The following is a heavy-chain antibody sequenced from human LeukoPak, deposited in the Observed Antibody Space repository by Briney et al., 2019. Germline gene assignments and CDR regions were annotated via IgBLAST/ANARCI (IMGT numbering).Heavy chain of an antibody. Sequence: GASVKVSCKASGYTFTSYAINWVRQATGQGLEWMGWMNPNSGNTGYAQKFQGRVTMTRNTSISTAYMELSSLRSEDTAVYYCARGQARAVRGVIIAYWGQGTLVTVSS. V-gene: IGHV1-8*02. D-gene: IGHD3-10*01. CDR3: ARGQARAVRGVIIAY. J-gene: IGHJ4*02. CDR1: GYTFTSYA. CDR2: MNPNSGNT.